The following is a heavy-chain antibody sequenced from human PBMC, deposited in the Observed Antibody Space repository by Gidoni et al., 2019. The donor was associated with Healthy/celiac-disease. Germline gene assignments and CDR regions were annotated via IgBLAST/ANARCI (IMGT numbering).Heavy chain of an antibody. V-gene: IGHV4-39*01. J-gene: IGHJ4*02. CDR1: GGSISSSSYY. CDR2: IYYSGST. CDR3: ASQLTYYYDSSGPKVLYYFDY. D-gene: IGHD3-22*01. Sequence: QLQLQESGPGLVKPSETLSLTCTVSGGSISSSSYYWGWIRQPPGKGLEWIGSIYYSGSTYYNPSLKSRVTISVDTSKNQFSLKLSSVTAADTAVYYCASQLTYYYDSSGPKVLYYFDYWGQGTLVTVSS.